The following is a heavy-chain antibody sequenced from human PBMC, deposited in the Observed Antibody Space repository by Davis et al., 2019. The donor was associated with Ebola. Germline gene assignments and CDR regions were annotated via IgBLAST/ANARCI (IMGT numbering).Heavy chain of an antibody. CDR3: ARGWLRSKFDY. J-gene: IGHJ4*02. CDR2: TYYKSKWYN. V-gene: IGHV6-1*01. CDR1: GDSVSTAG. D-gene: IGHD5-12*01. Sequence: PSETLSLTCSISGDSVSTAGWNWIRQSPSRGLEWPGRTYYKSKWYNDYAASVKSRITINPHTSKTQFSLQLNSVTPEDTAVYYCARGWLRSKFDYWGQGTLVTVSS.